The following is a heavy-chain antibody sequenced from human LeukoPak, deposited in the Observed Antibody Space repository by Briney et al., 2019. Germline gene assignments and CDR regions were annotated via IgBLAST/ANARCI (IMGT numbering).Heavy chain of an antibody. CDR2: FDPEDGET. V-gene: IGHV1-24*01. D-gene: IGHD1-7*01. CDR1: GYTLTVLS. CDR3: ATVGPPTGSTDGY. Sequence: ASVKVSCXVSGYTLTVLSMHWVRQAHGKGLEWMGGFDPEDGETIYAQKFQGRVTMTEDTSTDTAYMELSSLRSEDTAVYYCATVGPPTGSTDGYWGQGTLVTVSS. J-gene: IGHJ4*02.